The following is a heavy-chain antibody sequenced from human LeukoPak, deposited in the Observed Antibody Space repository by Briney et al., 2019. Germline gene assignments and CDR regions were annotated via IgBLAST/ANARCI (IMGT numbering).Heavy chain of an antibody. Sequence: PGGSLRLSCAASGFTFSSYSMNWVRQAPGKGLEWVSSISSAGTYIYYADSVKGRFTISRDNSKNTLYLQMNSLRAEDTAVYYCAKDRAPVDIELIFDYWGQGTLVTVSS. J-gene: IGHJ4*02. CDR2: ISSAGTYI. CDR3: AKDRAPVDIELIFDY. D-gene: IGHD5-12*01. V-gene: IGHV3-21*04. CDR1: GFTFSSYS.